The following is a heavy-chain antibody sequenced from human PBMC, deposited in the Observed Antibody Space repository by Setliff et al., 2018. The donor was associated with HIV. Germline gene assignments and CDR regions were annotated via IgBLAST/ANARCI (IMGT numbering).Heavy chain of an antibody. CDR1: GYTFTSYD. CDR3: ARDGGFIAVAGLDY. D-gene: IGHD6-19*01. J-gene: IGHJ4*02. CDR2: ISAYNGNT. V-gene: IGHV1-18*01. Sequence: ASVKVSCKASGYTFTSYDISWVRQAPGQGLEWMGWISAYNGNTNYAQNVQGRVTVTMDTSTSTAYMELSSLRSEDTAVYYCARDGGFIAVAGLDYWGQGTLVTVSS.